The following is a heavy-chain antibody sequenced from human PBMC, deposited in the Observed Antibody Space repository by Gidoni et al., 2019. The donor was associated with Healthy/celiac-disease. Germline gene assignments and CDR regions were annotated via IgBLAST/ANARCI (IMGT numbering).Heavy chain of an antibody. CDR2: ISSSSSYI. CDR3: ARRWLRFLGSLYYYYGMDV. D-gene: IGHD5-12*01. V-gene: IGHV3-21*01. CDR1: GFTFSSYR. Sequence: EVQLVESGGGLVKPGGSLRLSCAASGFTFSSYRMNWVRQAPGKGLEWVSSISSSSSYIYYADSVKGRFTISRDNAKNSPYLQMNSLRAEDTAVYYCARRWLRFLGSLYYYYGMDVWGQGTTVTVSS. J-gene: IGHJ6*02.